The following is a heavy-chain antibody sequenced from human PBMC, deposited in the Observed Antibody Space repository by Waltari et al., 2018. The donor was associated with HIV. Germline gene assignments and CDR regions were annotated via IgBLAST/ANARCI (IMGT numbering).Heavy chain of an antibody. CDR1: GLTFSSYI. Sequence: EVQLVESGGGLVKPGGSLRLSCAAPGLTFSSYIMNWVRQAPGKGLEWGSSISYSSSHIYYADSLKGRFTISRDNAKNSLYLQMNSLRAEDTAVYYCARYGGYSGPTRDYWGQGTLVTVSS. CDR3: ARYGGYSGPTRDY. CDR2: ISYSSSHI. J-gene: IGHJ4*02. D-gene: IGHD5-12*01. V-gene: IGHV3-21*01.